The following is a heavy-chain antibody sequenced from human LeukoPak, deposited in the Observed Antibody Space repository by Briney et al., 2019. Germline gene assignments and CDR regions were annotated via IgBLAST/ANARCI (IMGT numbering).Heavy chain of an antibody. D-gene: IGHD2-15*01. CDR3: AKDPLGYCSGGSCYDDY. CDR1: GFTFSSYW. Sequence: PGGSLRLSCAASGFTFSSYWIHWVRQTPAKGLVWVSRIHSDGSSTYYADSVKGRFTISRDNSKNTLYLQMNSLRAEDTAVYYCAKDPLGYCSGGSCYDDYWGQGTLVTVSS. J-gene: IGHJ4*02. V-gene: IGHV3-74*01. CDR2: IHSDGSST.